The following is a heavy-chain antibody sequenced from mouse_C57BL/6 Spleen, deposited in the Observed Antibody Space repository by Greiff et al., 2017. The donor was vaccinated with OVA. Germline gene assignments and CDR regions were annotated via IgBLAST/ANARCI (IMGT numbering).Heavy chain of an antibody. CDR2: IDPANGNT. CDR3: ASGDYDGSYAMGY. D-gene: IGHD2-4*01. CDR1: GFNIKNTY. Sequence: VQLKQSVAELVRPGASVKLSCTASGFNIKNTYMHWVKQRPEQGLEWIGRIDPANGNTKYAPKFQGKATITADTASNTAYLQLSSLTSEDTAIYYCASGDYDGSYAMGYWGQGTSVTVSS. J-gene: IGHJ4*01. V-gene: IGHV14-3*01.